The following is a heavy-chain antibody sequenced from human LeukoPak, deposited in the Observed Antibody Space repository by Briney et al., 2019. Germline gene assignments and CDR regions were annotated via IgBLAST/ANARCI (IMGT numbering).Heavy chain of an antibody. CDR3: ARVSRVYYDSSGYPY. J-gene: IGHJ4*02. D-gene: IGHD3-22*01. Sequence: GGSLRLSCAASGFTFSTYSMNWVRQAPGKGLEWISYISGSSTTINYADSVKGRFTISRDDAKNSLYLQMNSLRAEDTAVYYCARVSRVYYDSSGYPYWGQGTLVTVSS. V-gene: IGHV3-48*01. CDR1: GFTFSTYS. CDR2: ISGSSTTI.